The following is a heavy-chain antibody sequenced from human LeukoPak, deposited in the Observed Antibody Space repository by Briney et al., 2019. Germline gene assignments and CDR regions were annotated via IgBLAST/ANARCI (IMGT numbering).Heavy chain of an antibody. CDR1: GFTFSSYA. V-gene: IGHV3-23*01. D-gene: IGHD5-12*01. CDR2: XXXXXXST. Sequence: GGSLRLSCAASGFTFSSYAMSWVRQAPGKGLEWXXXXXXXXXSTYYADSVKGRFTISRDNSKNTLYLQMNSLRAEDTAVYYCAKDHMATTPGGYYYYYYMDVWGKGTTVTVSS. J-gene: IGHJ6*03. CDR3: AKDHMATTPGGYYYYYYMDV.